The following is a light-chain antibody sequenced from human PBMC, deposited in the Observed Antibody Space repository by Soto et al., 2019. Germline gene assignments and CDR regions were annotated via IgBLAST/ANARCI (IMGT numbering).Light chain of an antibody. CDR1: QSVLYSSNNKNY. CDR3: QQYYSTPS. CDR2: WAS. Sequence: DIVMTQSPDSLAVSLGERATINCKSSQSVLYSSNNKNYLAWYQQKPGQPPKLLIYWASTRESGDPDRFSGSESGTDFTLTISSLQAEDVAVYYCQQYYSTPSFGGGTKVEIK. J-gene: IGKJ4*01. V-gene: IGKV4-1*01.